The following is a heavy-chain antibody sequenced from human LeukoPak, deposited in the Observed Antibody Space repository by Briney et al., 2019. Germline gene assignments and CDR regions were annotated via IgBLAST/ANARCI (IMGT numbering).Heavy chain of an antibody. D-gene: IGHD2-15*01. Sequence: GGSLRLSCAASGFTFSSYSMNWVRQTPEKGLEWVSYISSSSSSTYYADSVKGRFTISRDNAKNSLYLQMNSLRAEDTALYYCARDGGDCSGDSCYVDYWGQGTLVTVSS. CDR2: ISSSSSST. CDR3: ARDGGDCSGDSCYVDY. CDR1: GFTFSSYS. V-gene: IGHV3-48*04. J-gene: IGHJ4*02.